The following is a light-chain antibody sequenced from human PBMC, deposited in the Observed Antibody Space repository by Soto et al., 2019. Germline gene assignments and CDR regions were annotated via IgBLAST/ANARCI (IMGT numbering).Light chain of an antibody. CDR2: NSY. CDR3: AAWDASLNGYV. J-gene: IGLJ1*01. CDR1: SSNIGSKT. V-gene: IGLV1-44*01. Sequence: QSVLTQPPSASGTPGQRVTISCSGSSSNIGSKTVNWYQQLPGTVPKLLIYNSYQRPSGVPDRFSGSTSGTSASLAISGLQSEDEDDYYCAAWDASLNGYVFGAGTKVTVL.